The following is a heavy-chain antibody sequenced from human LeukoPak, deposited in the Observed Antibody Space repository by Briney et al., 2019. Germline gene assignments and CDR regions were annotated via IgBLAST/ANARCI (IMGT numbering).Heavy chain of an antibody. CDR2: IYYSGST. D-gene: IGHD4-17*01. V-gene: IGHV4-30-4*02. CDR1: GGSISSGDYY. Sequence: PSETLSLTCTVSGGSISSGDYYWTWIRQPPGKGLEWIGYIYYSGSTYYNPSLKSRVTISVDTSKNQFSLKLSSVTAADTAVYYCARGVRDYGKFYGMDVWGQGTTVTVSS. CDR3: ARGVRDYGKFYGMDV. J-gene: IGHJ6*02.